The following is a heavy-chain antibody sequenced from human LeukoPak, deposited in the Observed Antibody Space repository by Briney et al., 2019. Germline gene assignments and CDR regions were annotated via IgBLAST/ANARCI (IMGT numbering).Heavy chain of an antibody. CDR3: ARSSIAVAYVDWFDP. J-gene: IGHJ5*02. Sequence: ASVKVSCKASGYTFTGYYMHWVRQAPGQGLEWMGWINPNSGGTNYAQKFQGRVTMTRDTSISTAYMELSRLRSDDTAVYYCARSSIAVAYVDWFDPWGQGTLVTVSS. V-gene: IGHV1-2*02. CDR1: GYTFTGYY. CDR2: INPNSGGT. D-gene: IGHD6-13*01.